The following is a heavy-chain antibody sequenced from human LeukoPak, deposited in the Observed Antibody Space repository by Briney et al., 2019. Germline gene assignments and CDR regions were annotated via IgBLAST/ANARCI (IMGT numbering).Heavy chain of an antibody. CDR3: ASGRSYYDSSDYSQFDY. V-gene: IGHV4-39*07. D-gene: IGHD3-22*01. CDR1: GGSISTSSYS. J-gene: IGHJ4*02. CDR2: INHSGST. Sequence: SETLSLTCTVSGGSISTSSYSWGWVRQPPGKGLEWIGEINHSGSTNYNPSLKSRVTISVDTSKNQFSLKLSSVTAADTAVYYCASGRSYYDSSDYSQFDYWGQGTLVTVSS.